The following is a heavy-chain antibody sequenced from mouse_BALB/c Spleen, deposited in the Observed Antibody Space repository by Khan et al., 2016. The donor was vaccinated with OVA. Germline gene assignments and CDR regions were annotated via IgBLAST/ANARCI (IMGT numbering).Heavy chain of an antibody. CDR2: INTYTGEA. Sequence: QIQLVQSGPELKKPGETVKISCKASGYTLTNYGMNWVKQAPGKGLKWMGWINTYTGEATYADDFKGRFAFSLETSASTAYLQSTNLKNEDTATFYCSRTNGNDWVAYWGQGTLVTVS. V-gene: IGHV9-3-1*01. D-gene: IGHD2-1*01. CDR1: GYTLTNYG. CDR3: SRTNGNDWVAY. J-gene: IGHJ3*01.